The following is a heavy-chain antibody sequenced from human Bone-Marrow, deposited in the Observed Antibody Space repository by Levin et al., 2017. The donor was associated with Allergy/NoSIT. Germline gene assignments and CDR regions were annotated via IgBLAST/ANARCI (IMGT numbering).Heavy chain of an antibody. CDR2: IYSFGST. Sequence: ESLKISCVVSGFTISNNYMSWVRQASGKGLEWVAVIYSFGSTNYADSVKGRFTISRANSENTLYLQMNSLRAEDTAIYYCARLDFNYGSYYWGQGTLVTVSS. CDR3: ARLDFNYGSYY. V-gene: IGHV3-66*04. CDR1: GFTISNNY. J-gene: IGHJ4*02. D-gene: IGHD3-10*01.